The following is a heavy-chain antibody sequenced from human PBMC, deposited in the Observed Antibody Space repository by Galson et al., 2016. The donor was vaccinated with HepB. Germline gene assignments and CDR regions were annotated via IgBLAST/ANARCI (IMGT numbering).Heavy chain of an antibody. D-gene: IGHD6-19*01. Sequence: PALVKPTQTLTLTCTLSGFSLSTSAVGVGWIRQPPEKALEWLALIYWDDDKRYSPSLKSRLTITKDTSKNQVVLTMTNMDPVETATYYCALFRLAVPFDPWGQGTLVTVSS. CDR1: GFSLSTSAVG. J-gene: IGHJ5*02. CDR2: IYWDDDK. CDR3: ALFRLAVPFDP. V-gene: IGHV2-5*02.